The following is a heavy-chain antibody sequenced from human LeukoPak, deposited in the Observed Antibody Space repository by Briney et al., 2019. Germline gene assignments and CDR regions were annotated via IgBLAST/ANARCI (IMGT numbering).Heavy chain of an antibody. D-gene: IGHD3-16*01. J-gene: IGHJ4*02. CDR3: AALWEGGY. CDR1: EFTFSSYG. CDR2: IKQDGSKK. Sequence: PGGSLRLSCAASEFTFSSYGMHWVRQAPGKGLEWVADIKQDGSKKYYVDSVKGRFTISRDNAKNSLFLQMNSLRAEDTAVYYCAALWEGGYWGQGTLVTVSS. V-gene: IGHV3-7*01.